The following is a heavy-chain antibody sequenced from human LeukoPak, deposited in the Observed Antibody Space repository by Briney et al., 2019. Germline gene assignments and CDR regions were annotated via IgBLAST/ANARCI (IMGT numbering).Heavy chain of an antibody. CDR1: GGSFSGYY. D-gene: IGHD2-2*01. CDR3: ARRSYQPPPKNWFDP. CDR2: INHSGST. J-gene: IGHJ5*02. Sequence: SETLSLTCAVYGGSFSGYYWSWIRQPPGEGLEWIGEINHSGSTNYNPSLKSRVTISVDTSKNQFSLKLSSVTAADTAVYYCARRSYQPPPKNWFDPWGQGTLVTVSS. V-gene: IGHV4-34*01.